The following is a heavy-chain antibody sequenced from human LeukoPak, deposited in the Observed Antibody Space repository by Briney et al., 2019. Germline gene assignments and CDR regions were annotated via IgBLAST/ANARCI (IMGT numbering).Heavy chain of an antibody. D-gene: IGHD5-18*01. V-gene: IGHV3-23*01. CDR1: GSTFSSYA. Sequence: GGSLRLSCAASGSTFSSYAMSWVRQAPGRGLEWVSAISGRSGSTYYADSVKGRFTISRDNSKNTLYLQMSSLRAEDTAVYYCAKFDGVQLWSPSYYYYMNVWGKGTTVTVSS. J-gene: IGHJ6*03. CDR2: ISGRSGST. CDR3: AKFDGVQLWSPSYYYYMNV.